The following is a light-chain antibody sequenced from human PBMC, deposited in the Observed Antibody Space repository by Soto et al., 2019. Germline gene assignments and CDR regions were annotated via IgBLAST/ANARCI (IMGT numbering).Light chain of an antibody. CDR2: DVS. J-gene: IGLJ1*01. CDR1: ASVVGRYNY. V-gene: IGLV2-14*01. CDR3: KSYTSSSTYV. Sequence: QSVLTQPASVSGSPGQSITISCTGTASVVGRYNYVSWYQQHPGKAPELIIYDVSNRPSGVSNRFSGSKSGNTASLTISGLQAEDEADYYCKSYTSSSTYVFGTGDKVTVL.